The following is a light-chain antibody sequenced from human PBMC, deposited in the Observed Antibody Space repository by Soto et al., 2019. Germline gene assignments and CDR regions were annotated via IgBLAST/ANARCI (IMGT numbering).Light chain of an antibody. Sequence: EIVMTQSPATLSVSPGESATLSCRASQNVYRNLAWYQQKPDQAPRLLIYGASIRVTGVPDRFSGGGSGTEFTLVISSLQSDDVAVYYCQQYDSWPPLTFGGGTKVEI. CDR1: QNVYRN. CDR2: GAS. CDR3: QQYDSWPPLT. J-gene: IGKJ4*01. V-gene: IGKV3-15*01.